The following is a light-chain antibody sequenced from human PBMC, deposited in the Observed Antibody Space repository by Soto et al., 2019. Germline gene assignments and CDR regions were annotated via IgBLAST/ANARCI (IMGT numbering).Light chain of an antibody. CDR1: QNIAEF. Sequence: DVQMTQSPSSLSASIGDRVTLTCRASQNIAEFLNWYQVKSDKGPKLLIYGTSTLQSGVPSRFSGGRSGTEFTITIINLHAEDFAVYHCHEFYSPVLCFGGGT. CDR2: GTS. J-gene: IGKJ4*01. CDR3: HEFYSPVLC. V-gene: IGKV1-39*01.